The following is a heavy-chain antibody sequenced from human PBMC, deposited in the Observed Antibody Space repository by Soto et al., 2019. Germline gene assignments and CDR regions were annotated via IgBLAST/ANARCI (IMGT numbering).Heavy chain of an antibody. J-gene: IGHJ3*01. Sequence: EVQLLESGGGLVQPGGSLSLSCAASGFTFSNYAMSWVRQAPGKGLEWVSGISGNGGNTFYVDSVKGRFTLSRDNSKNTVFLQMTPLRAEDTAVYYCAKVRREWLVRSFDAFDVWGQGTMVTVSS. V-gene: IGHV3-23*01. CDR1: GFTFSNYA. CDR3: AKVRREWLVRSFDAFDV. CDR2: ISGNGGNT. D-gene: IGHD6-19*01.